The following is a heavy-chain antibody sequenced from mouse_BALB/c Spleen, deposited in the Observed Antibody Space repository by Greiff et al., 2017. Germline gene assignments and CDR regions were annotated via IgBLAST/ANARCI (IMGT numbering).Heavy chain of an antibody. CDR1: GFTFSSYA. J-gene: IGHJ4*01. D-gene: IGHD2-4*01. V-gene: IGHV5-6-5*01. CDR3: ARSTMITTFAMDY. CDR2: ISSGGST. Sequence: EVKVVESGGGLVKPGGSLKLSCAASGFTFSSYAMSWVRQTPEKRLEWVASISSGGSTYYPDSVKGRFTISRDNARNILYLQMSSLRSEDTAMYYCARSTMITTFAMDYWGQGTSVTVSS.